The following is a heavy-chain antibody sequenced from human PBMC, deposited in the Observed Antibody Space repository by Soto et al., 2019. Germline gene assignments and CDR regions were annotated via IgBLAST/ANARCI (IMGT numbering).Heavy chain of an antibody. Sequence: GSLRLSCAASGFTFNNYALNWVRQAPGKGLEWVSSISGTGGSTFYAGSAKGRFTISRDNSKNALFLQMTSLRAEDTAVYYCGKGNSKWGTGDAFDIWGQGTMVTVSS. V-gene: IGHV3-23*01. CDR2: ISGTGGST. D-gene: IGHD7-27*01. CDR1: GFTFNNYA. CDR3: GKGNSKWGTGDAFDI. J-gene: IGHJ3*02.